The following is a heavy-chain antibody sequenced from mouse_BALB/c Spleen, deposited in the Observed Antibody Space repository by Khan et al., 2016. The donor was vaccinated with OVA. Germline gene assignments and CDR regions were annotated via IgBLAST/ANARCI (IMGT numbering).Heavy chain of an antibody. CDR2: IRYSGST. CDR1: GYSITSDYA. Sequence: EVQLVESGPGLVKPSQSLSLTCTVTGYSITSDYAWNWIRQFPGNKLEWMGYIRYSGSTNYNPTLKSRISITRDTSKNQFFLQLNSVTTEDTATSYCARDGSRYNYAMDYWGQGTSVTVSS. J-gene: IGHJ4*01. D-gene: IGHD2-3*01. CDR3: ARDGSRYNYAMDY. V-gene: IGHV3-2*02.